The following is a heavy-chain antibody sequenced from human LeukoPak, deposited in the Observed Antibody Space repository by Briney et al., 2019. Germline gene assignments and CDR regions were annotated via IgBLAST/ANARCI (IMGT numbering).Heavy chain of an antibody. CDR1: GGTFSSYT. J-gene: IGHJ3*02. Sequence: ASVKVSCKASGGTFSSYTISWVRQAPGQGLEWMGRIIPILGIANYARKFQGRVTITADKSTSTAYMELSSLRSEDTAVYYCARVEVSGRYYSSDPGHAFDIWGQGTMVTVSS. D-gene: IGHD1-26*01. CDR2: IIPILGIA. V-gene: IGHV1-69*02. CDR3: ARVEVSGRYYSSDPGHAFDI.